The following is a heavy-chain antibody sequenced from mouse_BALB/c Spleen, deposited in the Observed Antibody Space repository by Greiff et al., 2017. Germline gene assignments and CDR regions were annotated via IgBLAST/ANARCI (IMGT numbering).Heavy chain of an antibody. V-gene: IGHV1-63*02. Sequence: VQLQQSGAELVRPGTSVKISCKASGYTFTNYWLGWVKQRPGHGLEWIGDIYPGGGYTNYNEKFKGKATLTADTSSSTAYMQLSSLTSEDSAVYFCARESTMITCPLCWYFDVWGAGTTVTVSS. CDR2: IYPGGGYT. CDR3: ARESTMITCPLCWYFDV. CDR1: GYTFTNYW. D-gene: IGHD2-4*01. J-gene: IGHJ1*01.